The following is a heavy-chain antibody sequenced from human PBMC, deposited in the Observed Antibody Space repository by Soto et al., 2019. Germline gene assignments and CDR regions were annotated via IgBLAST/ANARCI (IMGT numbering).Heavy chain of an antibody. CDR2: ISGSSNDI. V-gene: IGHV3-21*01. Sequence: GGSLRLSCAASGFTFSSYSMNWVRQAPGKGLDWVSSISGSSNDIYYADSVKGRFSISRDNAKNSLYLQMNSLRAEDTAVYYCARTPGYCSSASCRIFDYWGRGTLVTVSS. CDR1: GFTFSSYS. CDR3: ARTPGYCSSASCRIFDY. J-gene: IGHJ4*02. D-gene: IGHD2-2*01.